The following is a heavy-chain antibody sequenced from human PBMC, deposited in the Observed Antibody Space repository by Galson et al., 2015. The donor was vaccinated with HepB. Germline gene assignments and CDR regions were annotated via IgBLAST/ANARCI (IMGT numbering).Heavy chain of an antibody. CDR3: ARGGVLGVYYFDY. Sequence: SLRLSCAASGFTFNTYGMHWVRQAPGKGLEWVAFIRYDGSNEYYADSVKGRFTISRDNSKNTLYVQMNSLRAEDTAVYYCARGGVLGVYYFDYWGQGTLVTVSS. V-gene: IGHV3-30*02. D-gene: IGHD2-8*02. CDR1: GFTFNTYG. CDR2: IRYDGSNE. J-gene: IGHJ4*02.